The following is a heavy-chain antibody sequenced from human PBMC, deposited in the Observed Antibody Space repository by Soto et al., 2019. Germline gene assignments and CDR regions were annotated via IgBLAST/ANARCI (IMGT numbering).Heavy chain of an antibody. CDR3: SRGGGFSGNYL. Sequence: PSETLRLSCAASGFSFSDYWMHWVRQAPGKGLVWVSCIDTDGSTTTYADSVKGRFTVSRDNVKNALYLQMDSLRAEDTALYYCSRGGGFSGNYLGGQGTLVTVSS. CDR1: GFSFSDYW. V-gene: IGHV3-74*01. J-gene: IGHJ4*02. CDR2: IDTDGSTT. D-gene: IGHD1-26*01.